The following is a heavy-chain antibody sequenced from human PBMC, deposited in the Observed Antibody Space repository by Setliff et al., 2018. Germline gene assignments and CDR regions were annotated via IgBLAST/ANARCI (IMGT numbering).Heavy chain of an antibody. Sequence: SETLSLTCNVSGASISSGSHYWSWIRQSAGEKPTWIGHVYSTGSTNYNPSFESRVSISVDKSNNQFSLKMTFVTAADTAMYYCVRDRYGRNSDGSGVYNWFDSWGQGILVTVSS. CDR1: GASISSGSHY. D-gene: IGHD2-15*01. CDR2: VYSTGST. V-gene: IGHV4-61*09. CDR3: VRDRYGRNSDGSGVYNWFDS. J-gene: IGHJ5*01.